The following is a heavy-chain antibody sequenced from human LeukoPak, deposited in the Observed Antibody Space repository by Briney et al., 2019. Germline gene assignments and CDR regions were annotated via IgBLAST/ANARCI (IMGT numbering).Heavy chain of an antibody. D-gene: IGHD2-15*01. V-gene: IGHV3-15*04. CDR2: IESKTDGGTT. CDR1: GFTFSSYG. J-gene: IGHJ3*02. Sequence: AGGSLRLSCAASGFTFSSYGMSWVRQAPGKGLEWVGRIESKTDGGTTDYAAPVKGRFTISRDDSTNTLYLQMNSLRAEDTAVYYCAIEQAVVVDAFDIWGQGTMVTVSS. CDR3: AIEQAVVVDAFDI.